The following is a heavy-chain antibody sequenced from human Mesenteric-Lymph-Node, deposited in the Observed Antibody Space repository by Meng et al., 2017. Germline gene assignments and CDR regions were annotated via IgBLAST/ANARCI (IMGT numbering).Heavy chain of an antibody. Sequence: SETLSLTCAVYGGPFSGYYWSWIRQPPGKGLEWIGEINYSGSTNYNPPLKSRVTISVDTSKNQFSLKLSSVAAADTAVYYCTEGGPRAKDAFDIWGQGTMVTVSS. CDR2: INYSGST. CDR3: TEGGPRAKDAFDI. CDR1: GGPFSGYY. V-gene: IGHV4-34*01. J-gene: IGHJ3*02. D-gene: IGHD4/OR15-4a*01.